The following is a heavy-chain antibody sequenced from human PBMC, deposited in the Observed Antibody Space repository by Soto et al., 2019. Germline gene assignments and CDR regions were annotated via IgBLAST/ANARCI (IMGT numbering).Heavy chain of an antibody. V-gene: IGHV4-59*01. Sequence: SETLSLTCTVSGGSISSYFWSWIRQPPGKGLEWIGYIYYSESTNYNPSLKSRVTISVDTSKNQFSLKLSSVTAADTAVYYCARDRGLGSGWYGWFDSWGQGTLVTVSS. CDR1: GGSISSYF. J-gene: IGHJ5*01. CDR3: ARDRGLGSGWYGWFDS. CDR2: IYYSEST. D-gene: IGHD6-19*01.